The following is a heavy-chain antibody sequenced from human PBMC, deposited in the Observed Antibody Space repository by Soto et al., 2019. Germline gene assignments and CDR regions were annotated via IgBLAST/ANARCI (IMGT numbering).Heavy chain of an antibody. CDR2: ISSSSNYI. D-gene: IGHD3-22*01. Sequence: AGESLRLSCAASGFTFSSYSMNWVRQAPGKGLEWVSSISSSSNYIYYADSVKGRFTISRDNAKKSLYLQMNSLRAEDTAVYYCARLRPYGSSLDAFDIWGQGTMVTVSS. J-gene: IGHJ3*02. CDR3: ARLRPYGSSLDAFDI. CDR1: GFTFSSYS. V-gene: IGHV3-21*01.